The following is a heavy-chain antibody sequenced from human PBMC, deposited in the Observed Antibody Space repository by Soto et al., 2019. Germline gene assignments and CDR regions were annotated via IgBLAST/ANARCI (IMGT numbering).Heavy chain of an antibody. J-gene: IGHJ2*01. CDR2: IWYDGSNK. CDR1: GFTFSSYG. CDR3: ARDRATYPHYYFDL. V-gene: IGHV3-33*01. D-gene: IGHD1-26*01. Sequence: QVQLVESGGGVVQPGRSLRLSCAASGFTFSSYGMHWVRQAPGKGLEWVALIWYDGSNKYYADSVKGRFTISRDNSKNTLYLQMNSLRAEDTAVYYCARDRATYPHYYFDLWGRGTLVRVSS.